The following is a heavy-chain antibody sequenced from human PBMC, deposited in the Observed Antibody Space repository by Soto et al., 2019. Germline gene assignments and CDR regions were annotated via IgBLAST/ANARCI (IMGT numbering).Heavy chain of an antibody. CDR1: GYTFTGYG. CDR2: ISAYNGNT. CDR3: AREISGYCSSTSCAPGTAAGY. Sequence: ASVKVSCKASGYTFTGYGISWVRQAPGQGLEWMGWISAYNGNTNYAQKLQGRVTMTTDTSTSTAYMELRSLRPDDTAVYYCAREISGYCSSTSCAPGTAAGYWGQGTLVTVSS. J-gene: IGHJ4*02. V-gene: IGHV1-18*04. D-gene: IGHD2-2*01.